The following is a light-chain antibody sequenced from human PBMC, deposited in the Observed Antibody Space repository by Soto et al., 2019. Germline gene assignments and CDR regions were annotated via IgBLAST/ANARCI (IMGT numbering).Light chain of an antibody. CDR1: QSISTY. J-gene: IGKJ1*01. V-gene: IGKV3-11*01. CDR2: DAS. Sequence: PGQRATLSCRASQSISTYLAWYQVKPGQAPRLLIYDASSRATGVPARFSGSGSGTDFSLTTSSLEPEDVAVYYCQQRSQWPPMTVGQGTKGDIK. CDR3: QQRSQWPPMT.